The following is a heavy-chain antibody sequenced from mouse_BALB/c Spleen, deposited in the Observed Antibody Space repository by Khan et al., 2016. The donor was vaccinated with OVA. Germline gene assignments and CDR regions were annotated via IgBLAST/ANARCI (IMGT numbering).Heavy chain of an antibody. CDR1: GFTFSSYS. J-gene: IGHJ3*01. V-gene: IGHV5-6*01. D-gene: IGHD4-1*01. Sequence: EVELVESGGDLVKPGGSLKLSCAASGFTFSSYSMSWVRQTPDKRLEWVATISTGGVYTYYPDNVKGRFIISRDDAKNTLYLQMSSLKSEDTAMYYCASHLTGSFAYWGQGTLVTVSA. CDR3: ASHLTGSFAY. CDR2: ISTGGVYT.